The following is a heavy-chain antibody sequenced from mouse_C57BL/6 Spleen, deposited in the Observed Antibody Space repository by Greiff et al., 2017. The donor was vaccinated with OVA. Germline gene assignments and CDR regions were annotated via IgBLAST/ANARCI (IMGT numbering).Heavy chain of an antibody. Sequence: QVQLQQSGAELMRPGASVKLSCKATGYAFTGYWIEWVKQRPGHGLEWIGEILPGSGSTNYNEKFKGKATFTADTSSNTAYMHIRSLTTEDSAFYFCASGGGNSYYYAIAYWGQGTSVTVSA. V-gene: IGHV1-9*01. CDR3: ASGGGNSYYYAIAY. CDR1: GYAFTGYW. CDR2: ILPGSGST. D-gene: IGHD2-1*01. J-gene: IGHJ4*01.